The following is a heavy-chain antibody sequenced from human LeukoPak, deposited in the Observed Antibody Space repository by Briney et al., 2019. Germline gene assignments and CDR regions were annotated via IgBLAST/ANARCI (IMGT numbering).Heavy chain of an antibody. CDR2: IYYSGST. J-gene: IGHJ3*02. CDR3: TRSTNLEAFDI. CDR1: GGSVSSGTYY. D-gene: IGHD2-8*01. V-gene: IGHV4-61*01. Sequence: PSETLSLTCTVSGGSVSSGTYYWSWIRQPPGKGLEWIGYIYYSGSTNYNPSLKSRVTLSVDTSKNQCSLKLSSVTTADTAVYYCTRSTNLEAFDIWGQGTMVTVSS.